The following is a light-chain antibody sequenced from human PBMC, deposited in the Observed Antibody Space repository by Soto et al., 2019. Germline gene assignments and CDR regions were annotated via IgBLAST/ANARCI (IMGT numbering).Light chain of an antibody. Sequence: EIVLTQSPAILSLSPGERATLSCRASQSLTTNFLAWYQQKPGQAPRLLIYGPSSRAPGCPDRFSGDGAGTDFTLTINGLEPEDFAVYFCQQYSNSQFSFGRGTKADIK. CDR3: QQYSNSQFS. CDR2: GPS. J-gene: IGKJ4*01. CDR1: QSLTTNF. V-gene: IGKV3-20*01.